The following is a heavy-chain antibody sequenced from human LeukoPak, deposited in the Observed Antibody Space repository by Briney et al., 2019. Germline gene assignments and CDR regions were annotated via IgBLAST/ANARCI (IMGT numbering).Heavy chain of an antibody. D-gene: IGHD3-10*01. CDR2: INTDGSST. CDR1: GFTFSSYW. Sequence: GGSLRLSCAASGFTFSSYWMHWVRQAPGKGLVWVSRINTDGSSTSYADSVKGRFTISRDNAKNTLYLQMNSLRAEDTAVYYCARTVPGYFFDYWGQGTLVTLSS. CDR3: ARTVPGYFFDY. J-gene: IGHJ4*02. V-gene: IGHV3-74*01.